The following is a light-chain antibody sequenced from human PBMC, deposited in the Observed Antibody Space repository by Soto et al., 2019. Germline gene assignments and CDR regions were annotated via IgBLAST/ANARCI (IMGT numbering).Light chain of an antibody. CDR1: QSVSSN. Sequence: EIVMTQSPATLSVSPGERATLSCRASQSVSSNLAWYQQKPGQAPRLLIYGASTTDTGIPDRFSGSGSGTEFTLTISSLQSEDFAVYYCQHYNNWPRTFGQGTKVAIK. CDR3: QHYNNWPRT. J-gene: IGKJ1*01. CDR2: GAS. V-gene: IGKV3-15*01.